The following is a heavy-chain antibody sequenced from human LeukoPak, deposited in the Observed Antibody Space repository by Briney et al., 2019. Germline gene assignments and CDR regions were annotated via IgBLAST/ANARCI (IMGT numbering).Heavy chain of an antibody. V-gene: IGHV3-33*08. J-gene: IGHJ4*02. CDR2: IWYDGSNR. Sequence: PGGSLRLSCAASGFTFSSYAMSWVRQAPGKGLEWVAMIWYDGSNRYYADSVKGRFTISRDNSKNTVSLQMNSLRVEDTAVYYCARDWMGSTRLAGDCWGQGTLVTVSS. CDR3: ARDWMGSTRLAGDC. D-gene: IGHD2/OR15-2a*01. CDR1: GFTFSSYA.